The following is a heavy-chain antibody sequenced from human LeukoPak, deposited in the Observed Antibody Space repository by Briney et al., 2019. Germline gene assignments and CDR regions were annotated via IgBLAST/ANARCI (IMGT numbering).Heavy chain of an antibody. CDR2: IYYSGST. CDR1: GGSITSYY. D-gene: IGHD3-10*01. Sequence: SETLSLTCTVSGGSITSYYWSWIRQPPGKGLEWIGYIYYSGSTNYNPSLKSRVTISVDTSKNHFSLKLSSVTAADTAVYYCARRSYGSGVDYWGQGTLVTVSS. CDR3: ARRSYGSGVDY. V-gene: IGHV4-59*08. J-gene: IGHJ4*02.